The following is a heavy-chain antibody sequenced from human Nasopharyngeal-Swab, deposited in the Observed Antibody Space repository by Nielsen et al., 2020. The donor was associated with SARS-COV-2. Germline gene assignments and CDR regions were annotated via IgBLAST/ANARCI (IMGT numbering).Heavy chain of an antibody. V-gene: IGHV3-23*01. J-gene: IGHJ2*01. D-gene: IGHD2-21*02. CDR2: ISGSGGST. Sequence: GESLKISCAASGFTFSSYAMSWVRQAPGKGLEWVSAISGSGGSTYYADSVKGRFTISRDNSKNTLYLQMNSLRAEDTAVYYCAKVVRGYCGGDCPDWYFELWGRGTLVTVPS. CDR3: AKVVRGYCGGDCPDWYFEL. CDR1: GFTFSSYA.